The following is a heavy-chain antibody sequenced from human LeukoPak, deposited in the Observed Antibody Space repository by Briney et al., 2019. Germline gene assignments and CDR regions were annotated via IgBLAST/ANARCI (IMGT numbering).Heavy chain of an antibody. CDR1: GGSFSGYY. J-gene: IGHJ4*02. D-gene: IGHD4-17*01. CDR2: INHSGST. V-gene: IGHV4-34*01. CDR3: ARGSMTTVTGPPDY. Sequence: SETLSLTCAVYGGSFSGYYWSWIRQPPGKGLEWIGEINHSGSTNYNPSLKSRVTISVDTSKNQFSLKLSSVTAADTAVYYCARGSMTTVTGPPDYWGQGTLVTVSS.